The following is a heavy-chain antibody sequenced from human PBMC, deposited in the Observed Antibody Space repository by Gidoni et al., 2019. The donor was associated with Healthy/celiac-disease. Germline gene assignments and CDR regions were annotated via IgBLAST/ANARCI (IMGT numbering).Heavy chain of an antibody. CDR2: INSDGSST. Sequence: EVQLEESGGGLVQPGGSLRLSCAASGFTFSSYWIHWVRKAAGKGLVWVSRINSDGSSTSYADSVKGRFTISRDNAKNTLYLQMNSLRAEDTAVYNCARLAVAGTFDYWGRGTLVTVSS. V-gene: IGHV3-74*01. D-gene: IGHD6-19*01. CDR1: GFTFSSYW. CDR3: ARLAVAGTFDY. J-gene: IGHJ4*02.